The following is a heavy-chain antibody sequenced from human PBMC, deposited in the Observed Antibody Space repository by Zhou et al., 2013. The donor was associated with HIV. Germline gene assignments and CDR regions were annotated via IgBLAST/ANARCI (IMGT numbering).Heavy chain of an antibody. CDR1: GDTFSSHA. Sequence: QVXLVQSGAEVKKPGSSVKVSCTASGDTFSSHAISWVRQAPGQGLEWMGRIIPIFGTTNYAQKFQGRVTITADESTSTAYMELSSLRSEDTAMYYCAVTVVSGYDWWFDPWGQGTLVIVSS. J-gene: IGHJ5*02. CDR3: AVTVVSGYDWWFDP. V-gene: IGHV1-69*13. D-gene: IGHD5-12*01. CDR2: IIPIFGTT.